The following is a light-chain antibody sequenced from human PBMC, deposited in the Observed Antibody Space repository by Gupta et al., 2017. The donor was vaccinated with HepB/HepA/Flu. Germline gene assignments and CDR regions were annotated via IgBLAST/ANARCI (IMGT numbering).Light chain of an antibody. Sequence: IQMTQSPSTLSASVGDRVTITCRASQSINTWLAWYQQKPGKAPKLLIYKASGLESGVPSRFSGSGSGTEFTLTISSLQPDDFATYYCQQYDSHLSSFGQGTKLEIK. CDR3: QQYDSHLSS. CDR1: QSINTW. V-gene: IGKV1-5*03. J-gene: IGKJ2*03. CDR2: KAS.